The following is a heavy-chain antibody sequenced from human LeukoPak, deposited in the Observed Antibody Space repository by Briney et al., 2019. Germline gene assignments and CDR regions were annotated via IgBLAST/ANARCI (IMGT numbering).Heavy chain of an antibody. V-gene: IGHV3-30*03. Sequence: GGSLRLSCAASGFTFSSYAMHWVRQAPGKGLEWVAVISYDGSNNYYADSVKGRFTISRDNSKNTLYLQMSSLRAEDTAVYYCARETVEYDFWSGYLWDWGQGTLVTVSS. CDR2: ISYDGSNN. CDR3: ARETVEYDFWSGYLWD. D-gene: IGHD3-3*01. CDR1: GFTFSSYA. J-gene: IGHJ4*02.